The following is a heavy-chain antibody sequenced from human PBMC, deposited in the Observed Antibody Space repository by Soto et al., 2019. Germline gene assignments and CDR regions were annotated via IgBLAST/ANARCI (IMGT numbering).Heavy chain of an antibody. CDR1: GGTFSSYA. D-gene: IGHD3-10*01. CDR3: AGGGGGSLAPFDY. J-gene: IGHJ4*02. V-gene: IGHV1-69*13. Sequence: SVKVSCKASGGTFSSYAISWVRQAPGQGLEWMGGIIPIFGTANYAQKFQGRVTITADESTSTAYMELSSLRSEDTAVYYWAGGGGGSLAPFDYWGQGTLVTVSS. CDR2: IIPIFGTA.